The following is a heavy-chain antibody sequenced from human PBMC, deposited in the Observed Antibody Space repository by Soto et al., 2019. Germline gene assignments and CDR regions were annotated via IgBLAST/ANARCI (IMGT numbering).Heavy chain of an antibody. D-gene: IGHD2-15*01. Sequence: GASVKVSCKASGYTFTGYYVHWVRQAPGQGLEWMGWINPNSGGTNYAQKFQGRVTMTRDTSISTAYMELSRLRSDDTAVYYCARDLRRLRGTLTHSDYWGQGTLVTVSS. V-gene: IGHV1-2*02. CDR1: GYTFTGYY. J-gene: IGHJ4*02. CDR2: INPNSGGT. CDR3: ARDLRRLRGTLTHSDY.